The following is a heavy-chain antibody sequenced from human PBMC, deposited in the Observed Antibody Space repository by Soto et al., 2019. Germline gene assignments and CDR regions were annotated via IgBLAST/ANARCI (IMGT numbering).Heavy chain of an antibody. D-gene: IGHD6-13*01. Sequence: QVQLLQSGAEVKKPGSSVRVSCKASGGTFSSRAISWVRQAPGQGLEWMGGIIPMFGTTDYTQSLQGRVTITADKFTSTVYMQLSSLRSDDTAVYFCATQLRLAAAALDSWGQGTLVTVSS. CDR1: GGTFSSRA. CDR3: ATQLRLAAAALDS. CDR2: IIPMFGTT. V-gene: IGHV1-69*06. J-gene: IGHJ4*02.